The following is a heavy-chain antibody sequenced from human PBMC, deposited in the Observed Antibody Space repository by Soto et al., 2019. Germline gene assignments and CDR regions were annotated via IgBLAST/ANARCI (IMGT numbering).Heavy chain of an antibody. D-gene: IGHD3-3*01. CDR1: GGSISSGGYY. J-gene: IGHJ4*02. CDR2: IYHSGST. CDR3: ARDEDGSGSFDY. V-gene: IGHV4-31*03. Sequence: TLSLTCTVSGGSISSGGYYWNWIRQHPGKGLEWIGYIYHSGSTYYNPSLKSRLTISVDTSKNQFSLKLSSVTAADTAVYYCARDEDGSGSFDYWGQGTLVTVSS.